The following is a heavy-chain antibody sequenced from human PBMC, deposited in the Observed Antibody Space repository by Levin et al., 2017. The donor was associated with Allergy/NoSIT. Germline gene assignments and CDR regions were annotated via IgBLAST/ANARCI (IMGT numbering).Heavy chain of an antibody. CDR2: IYVTGST. D-gene: IGHD5-12*01. CDR1: GDSISRGFYY. J-gene: IGHJ6*03. Sequence: ASETLSLTCSVSGDSISRGFYYWSWIRQPAGEGLEWIGRIYVTGSTTYSPSLKSRVTISPDRSKDQVSLKINSVTAADTAVYYCARDLEDFSGYKPYCYMDVWGKGTTVTVSS. CDR3: ARDLEDFSGYKPYCYMDV. V-gene: IGHV4-61*02.